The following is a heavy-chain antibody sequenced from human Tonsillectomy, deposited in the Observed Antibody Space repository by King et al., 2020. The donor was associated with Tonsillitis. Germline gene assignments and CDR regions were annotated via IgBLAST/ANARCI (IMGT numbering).Heavy chain of an antibody. CDR1: GFTFSGSA. Sequence: VQLVESGGGLVQPGGSLKLSCSSSGFTFSGSAMHWFRQASGKGLEWVGRIRSQPHCCESVYAASLKGRFTISRDDSKNTAYLQMNSLKTEDTAVYYCTRSGNCGGDCYYDYWGQGTLVTVSS. V-gene: IGHV3-73*01. CDR2: IRSQPHCCES. J-gene: IGHJ4*02. D-gene: IGHD2-21*02. CDR3: TRSGNCGGDCYYDY.